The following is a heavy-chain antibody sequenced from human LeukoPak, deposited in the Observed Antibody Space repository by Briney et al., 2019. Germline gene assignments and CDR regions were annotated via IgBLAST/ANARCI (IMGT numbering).Heavy chain of an antibody. CDR1: GFTFNNYG. CDR2: ISYDGSNE. Sequence: GRSLRLSCAASGFTFNNYGMHWVRQAPGKGLEWVAVISYDGSNEYYGDSVKGRFTISRENSENTLYLQMNSLGAEDTAVYYCAKDMDCSSINCHSTNYFDYWGQGTPVTVSS. CDR3: AKDMDCSSINCHSTNYFDY. J-gene: IGHJ4*02. D-gene: IGHD2-2*01. V-gene: IGHV3-30*18.